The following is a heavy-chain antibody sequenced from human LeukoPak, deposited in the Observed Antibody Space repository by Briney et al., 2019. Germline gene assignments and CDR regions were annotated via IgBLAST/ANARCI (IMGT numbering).Heavy chain of an antibody. J-gene: IGHJ2*01. CDR3: ARGSPQLGYCNSTSCYPGMDFDL. D-gene: IGHD2-2*01. CDR1: GYTSTSYY. CDR2: INPSGGST. Sequence: ASVKVSCKASGYTSTSYYMHWVRQAPGQGLEWMGIINPSGGSTSYAQKFQGRVTITTDESTSTAYMELSSLRSEDTAVYYCARGSPQLGYCNSTSCYPGMDFDLWGRGTLVTVSS. V-gene: IGHV1-46*01.